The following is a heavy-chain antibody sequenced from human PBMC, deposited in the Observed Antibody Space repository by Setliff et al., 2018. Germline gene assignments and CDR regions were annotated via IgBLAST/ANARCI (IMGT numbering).Heavy chain of an antibody. Sequence: SETLSLTCAVYGGSFSGYYWSWIRQPPGKGLEWIGEINHSGSTNYNPSLKSRVTISVDTSKNQFSLKLSSVTAADTAVYYCASRGEQGIWWYSSSWDMNTHFDYWGQGTLVTVSS. J-gene: IGHJ4*02. V-gene: IGHV4-34*01. D-gene: IGHD6-13*01. CDR2: INHSGST. CDR1: GGSFSGYY. CDR3: ASRGEQGIWWYSSSWDMNTHFDY.